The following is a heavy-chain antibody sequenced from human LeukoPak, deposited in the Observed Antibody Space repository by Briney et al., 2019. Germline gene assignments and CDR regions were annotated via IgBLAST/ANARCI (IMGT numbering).Heavy chain of an antibody. Sequence: GGSLRLSCTASGFTFSSYSMNWVRQAPGRGLEWISYIFSSSSTIYYADSVKGRFTISRDNAKNSLYLQMNSLRAEDTAVYYCARDESGYWGQGTLVTVSS. J-gene: IGHJ4*02. CDR3: ARDESGY. D-gene: IGHD3-10*01. V-gene: IGHV3-48*04. CDR2: IFSSSSTI. CDR1: GFTFSSYS.